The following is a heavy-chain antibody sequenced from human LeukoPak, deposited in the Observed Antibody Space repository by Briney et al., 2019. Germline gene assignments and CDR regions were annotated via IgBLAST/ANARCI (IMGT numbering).Heavy chain of an antibody. D-gene: IGHD3-10*01. Sequence: RGSLRLSCAASGFTFSSYGMHWVRQAPGKGLEWVAVIWYDGSNKYYADSVKGRFTISRDNSKNTLYLQMNSLRAEDTAVYYCARAHYYGSGRPFDYWGLGTLVTVSS. CDR1: GFTFSSYG. CDR3: ARAHYYGSGRPFDY. V-gene: IGHV3-33*01. J-gene: IGHJ4*02. CDR2: IWYDGSNK.